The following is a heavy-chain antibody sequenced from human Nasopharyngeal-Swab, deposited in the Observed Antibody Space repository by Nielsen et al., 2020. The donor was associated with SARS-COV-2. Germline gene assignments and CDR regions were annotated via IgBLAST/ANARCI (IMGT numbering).Heavy chain of an antibody. J-gene: IGHJ4*02. D-gene: IGHD4-17*01. CDR1: GGSFTTYS. CDR3: ARGRYYGDYDY. Sequence: ESLKISCAVYGGSFTTYSWIWIRQPPGKGLEWIGKINHIGSTNYNTYNPSLNSRVTISLATSKYQFSLTLTSVTAADTAIYFCARGRYYGDYDYWGQGALVTVSS. V-gene: IGHV4-34*01. CDR2: INHIGST.